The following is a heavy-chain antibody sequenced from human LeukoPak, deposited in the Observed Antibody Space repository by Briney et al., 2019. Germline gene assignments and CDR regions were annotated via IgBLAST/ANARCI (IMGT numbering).Heavy chain of an antibody. CDR1: GFTFSSYA. Sequence: GRSLRLSCAASGFTFSSYAMHWVRQAPGKGLEWVAVISYDGSNKYYADSVKGRFTISRDNSKNTLYLQMNSLRAEDTAVYYCARDIRWGGYYYYYMDVWGKGTTVTVSS. D-gene: IGHD1-26*01. J-gene: IGHJ6*03. V-gene: IGHV3-30*04. CDR3: ARDIRWGGYYYYYMDV. CDR2: ISYDGSNK.